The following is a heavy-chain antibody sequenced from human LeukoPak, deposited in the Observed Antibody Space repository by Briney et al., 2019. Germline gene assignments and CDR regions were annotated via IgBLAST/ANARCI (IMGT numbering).Heavy chain of an antibody. V-gene: IGHV1-8*02. CDR3: ARGDWNGHFDY. D-gene: IGHD1-1*01. CDR2: MNPNSGNT. Sequence: ASVKVSCKASGGTFSSYAINWVRQATGQGLEWMGWMNPNSGNTGYAQKFQGRVTMTRNTSISTAYMELSSLRSEDTAVYYCARGDWNGHFDYWGQGTLVTVSS. CDR1: GGTFSSYA. J-gene: IGHJ4*02.